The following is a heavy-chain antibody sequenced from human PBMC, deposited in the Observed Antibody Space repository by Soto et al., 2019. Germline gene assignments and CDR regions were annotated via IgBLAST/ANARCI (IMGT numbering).Heavy chain of an antibody. CDR1: GFTFSSCS. Sequence: GGSLRLSCAASGFTFSSCSLNWVRHAPGKGLEWVSSSSSSSSYIYYADSVKGRFTISRDNAKNSLYLQMNSLRAEATAVYYCARDQTYYDFWSGYSNYDYFYGMDVWGQGTTVTVSS. CDR2: SSSSSSYI. V-gene: IGHV3-21*01. D-gene: IGHD3-3*01. CDR3: ARDQTYYDFWSGYSNYDYFYGMDV. J-gene: IGHJ6*02.